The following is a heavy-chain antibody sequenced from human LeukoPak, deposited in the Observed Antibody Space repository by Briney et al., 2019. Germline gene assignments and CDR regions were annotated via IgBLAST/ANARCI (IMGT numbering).Heavy chain of an antibody. D-gene: IGHD1-26*01. CDR1: GGSISSYY. Sequence: SETLSLTYNVSGGSISSYYWSWIRQPAGKGLEWIGRIYTSENTHYNPSLKSRVTMSIDMSNNQFSLRLSSVTAADTAIYYCARGKRAYTGSYKSFDYWGQGTLVTVSS. CDR3: ARGKRAYTGSYKSFDY. J-gene: IGHJ4*02. CDR2: IYTSENT. V-gene: IGHV4-4*07.